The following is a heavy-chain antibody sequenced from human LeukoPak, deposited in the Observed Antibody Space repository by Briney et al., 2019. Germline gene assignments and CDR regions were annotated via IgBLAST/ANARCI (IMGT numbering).Heavy chain of an antibody. CDR1: GGAFSGYY. Sequence: PSETLSLTCAVYGGAFSGYYWTWIRQTPGKGLEWIGEINHSGSTNYNPSLKSRVTISVDTSKNQFSLKLSSVTAADTAVYYCARRRHYYGSGSYSNYYYSYMDVWGKGTTVTISS. V-gene: IGHV4-34*01. J-gene: IGHJ6*03. CDR3: ARRRHYYGSGSYSNYYYSYMDV. CDR2: INHSGST. D-gene: IGHD3-10*01.